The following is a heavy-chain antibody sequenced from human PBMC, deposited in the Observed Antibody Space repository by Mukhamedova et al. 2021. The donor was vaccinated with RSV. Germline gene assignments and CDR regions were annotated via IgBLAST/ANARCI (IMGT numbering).Heavy chain of an antibody. Sequence: GWINPNSGGTNYAQKFQGRVTMTRDTSISTAYMELSRLRSDDTAVYYCARGVVVPAAIDYWGQGTLVTVSS. V-gene: IGHV1-2*02. CDR3: ARGVVVPAAIDY. D-gene: IGHD2-2*01. J-gene: IGHJ4*02. CDR2: INPNSGGT.